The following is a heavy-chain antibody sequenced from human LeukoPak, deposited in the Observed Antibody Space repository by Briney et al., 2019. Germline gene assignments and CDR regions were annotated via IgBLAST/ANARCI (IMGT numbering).Heavy chain of an antibody. Sequence: SETLSLTCSVSGGSISGHYWTWIRQPPGKGLEWIGQIHYTGKPDYNPSLKSRITISVDTSKNQVSLQVSSVTAADSAIYYCARFGVDYDMDVWGHGTTVTVSS. CDR1: GGSISGHY. CDR3: ARFGVDYDMDV. CDR2: IHYTGKP. V-gene: IGHV4-59*11. D-gene: IGHD3-16*01. J-gene: IGHJ6*02.